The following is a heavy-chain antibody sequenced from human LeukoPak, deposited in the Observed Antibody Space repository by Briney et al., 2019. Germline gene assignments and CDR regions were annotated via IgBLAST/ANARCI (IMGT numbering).Heavy chain of an antibody. CDR3: ARGYPDYYDSSGYYPYLIQDY. CDR2: IYSGGST. D-gene: IGHD3-22*01. J-gene: IGHJ4*02. Sequence: GGSLRLSCAASGFTVSSNYMSWVRQAPGKGLEWVSVIYSGGSTYYADSVKGRFTISRDNSKNTLYLQMNSPRAEDTAVYYCARGYPDYYDSSGYYPYLIQDYWGQGTLVTVSS. CDR1: GFTVSSNY. V-gene: IGHV3-53*01.